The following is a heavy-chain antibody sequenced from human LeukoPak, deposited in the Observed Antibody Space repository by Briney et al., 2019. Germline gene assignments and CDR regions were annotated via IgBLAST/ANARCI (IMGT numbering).Heavy chain of an antibody. CDR1: GFTLSSYG. Sequence: GGSLRLSCAASGFTLSSYGMHWVRQAPGKGLEWVAVISYDGSNKYYADSVKGRFTISRDNSKNTLYLQMNSLRAEDTAVYYCAKDFSRGYNAFDIWGQGTMVTVSS. CDR3: AKDFSRGYNAFDI. J-gene: IGHJ3*02. CDR2: ISYDGSNK. D-gene: IGHD3-22*01. V-gene: IGHV3-30*18.